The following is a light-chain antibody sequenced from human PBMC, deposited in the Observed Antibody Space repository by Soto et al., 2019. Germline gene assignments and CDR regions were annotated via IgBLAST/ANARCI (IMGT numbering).Light chain of an antibody. Sequence: EIVMTQSPDTLSVSPGERATLSCRASQSVSSNLAWYQQKPGQAPRLLIYDASTRAPGFPARFSGSGSGTEFTLTISSLQSEDFAVYYCHHYKDWPTTFGQGTKVDIK. J-gene: IGKJ1*01. V-gene: IGKV3-15*01. CDR2: DAS. CDR1: QSVSSN. CDR3: HHYKDWPTT.